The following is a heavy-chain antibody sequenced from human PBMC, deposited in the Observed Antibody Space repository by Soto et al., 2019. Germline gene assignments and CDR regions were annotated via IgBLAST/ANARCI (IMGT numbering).Heavy chain of an antibody. D-gene: IGHD3-22*01. J-gene: IGHJ3*02. CDR2: FDPEDGET. CDR1: GYTLTELS. V-gene: IGHV1-24*01. CDR3: AILNYYDSSGMVRAAFDI. Sequence: QVQLVQSGAEVKKPGASVKVSCKVSGYTLTELSMHWVRQAPGKGLEWMGGFDPEDGETIYAQKFQGRVTMTEDTSTDTAYMELSSLRSEDTAVYYCAILNYYDSSGMVRAAFDIWGQGTMFTVSS.